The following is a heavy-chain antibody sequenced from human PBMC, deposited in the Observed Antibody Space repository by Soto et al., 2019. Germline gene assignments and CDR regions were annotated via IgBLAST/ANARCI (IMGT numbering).Heavy chain of an antibody. CDR2: ISGGGGST. Sequence: EVELLESGGGVVQPGGSLRLSCVASGFNFENYAMTWVRQAPGKGLEWVSGISGGGGSTYYANSVKGRFSISKDDSEDTVYLQLSDLRAEDTAIYYCARVSPAPYFYDNHAAYFDSWGQGTQVTVSS. V-gene: IGHV3-23*01. J-gene: IGHJ4*02. CDR1: GFNFENYA. CDR3: ARVSPAPYFYDNHAAYFDS. D-gene: IGHD3-16*01.